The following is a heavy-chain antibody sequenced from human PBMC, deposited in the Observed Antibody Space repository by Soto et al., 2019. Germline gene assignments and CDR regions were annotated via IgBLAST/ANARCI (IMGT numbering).Heavy chain of an antibody. J-gene: IGHJ5*02. CDR2: IWYDGSNK. D-gene: IGHD5-18*01. CDR1: GFTFSSYG. CDR3: AKAVQLWLPQPPKWFDP. Sequence: GGSLRLSCAASGFTFSSYGMHWVRQAPGKGLEWVAVIWYDGSNKYYADSVKGRFTISRDNSKNTLYLQMNSLRAEDTAVYYCAKAVQLWLPQPPKWFDPWGQGTLGTAPQ. V-gene: IGHV3-33*06.